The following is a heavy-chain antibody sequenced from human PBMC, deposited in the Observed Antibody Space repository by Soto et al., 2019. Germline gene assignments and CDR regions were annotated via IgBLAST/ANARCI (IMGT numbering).Heavy chain of an antibody. CDR1: GGSISSGGYY. Sequence: PSETLSLTCTVSGGSISSGGYYWSWIRQHPGKGLEWIGYIYYSGSTYYNPSLKSRVTIPVDTSKNQFSLKLSSVTAADTAVYYCARDSLEGSPIASIAARHYYYYYGMDVWGQGTTVTVSS. V-gene: IGHV4-31*03. J-gene: IGHJ6*02. CDR2: IYYSGST. D-gene: IGHD6-6*01. CDR3: ARDSLEGSPIASIAARHYYYYYGMDV.